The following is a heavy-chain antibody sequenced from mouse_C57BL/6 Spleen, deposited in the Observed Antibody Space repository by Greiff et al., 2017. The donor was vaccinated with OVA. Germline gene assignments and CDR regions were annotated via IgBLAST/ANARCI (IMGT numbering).Heavy chain of an antibody. CDR2: IDPSDSYT. Sequence: QVQLQQPGAELVMPGASVKLSCKASGYTFTSYWMHWVKQRPGQGLEWIGEIDPSDSYTNYNQKLKGKSTLTVDKSSSTAYIQLSSLTSEDSAVYYCARSITTVPLDYWGQGTTLTVSS. D-gene: IGHD1-1*01. CDR1: GYTFTSYW. V-gene: IGHV1-69*01. CDR3: ARSITTVPLDY. J-gene: IGHJ2*01.